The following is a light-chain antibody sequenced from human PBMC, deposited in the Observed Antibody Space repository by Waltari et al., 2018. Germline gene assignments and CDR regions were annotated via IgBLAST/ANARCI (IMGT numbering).Light chain of an antibody. Sequence: EIVLTPSPGTLSLSPGERATLPCRASQSVRSSSLAWYQQKPGQAPRLLIHDASSRATGIPDRFSGSGYGTDFTLTINRLEPEDSAVYYCQQYGRSWNTFGQGTKLEI. V-gene: IGKV3-20*01. CDR1: QSVRSSS. CDR3: QQYGRSWNT. J-gene: IGKJ2*01. CDR2: DAS.